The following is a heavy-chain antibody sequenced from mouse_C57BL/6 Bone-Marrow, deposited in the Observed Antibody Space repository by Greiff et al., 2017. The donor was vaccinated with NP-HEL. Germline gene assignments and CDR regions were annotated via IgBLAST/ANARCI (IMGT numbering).Heavy chain of an antibody. Sequence: EVQLVESGPVLVKPGASVKMSCKASGYTFTDYYMNWVKQSHGKSLEWIGVINPYNGGTSYNQKFKGKATLTVDKSSSTAYMELNSLTSEDSAVYYCARYGYSNYGFAYWGQGTLVTVSA. CDR1: GYTFTDYY. CDR2: INPYNGGT. V-gene: IGHV1-19*01. CDR3: ARYGYSNYGFAY. D-gene: IGHD2-5*01. J-gene: IGHJ3*01.